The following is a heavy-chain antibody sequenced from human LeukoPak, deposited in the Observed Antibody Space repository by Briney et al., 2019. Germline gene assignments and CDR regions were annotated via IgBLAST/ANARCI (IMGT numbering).Heavy chain of an antibody. CDR2: IYYSGST. D-gene: IGHD3-10*01. CDR3: AREVMVRGGHNWFDP. Sequence: DTLSLTCTSSSGPIRSDCRCWIRQPPGKGLEWIGYIYYSGSTNYNPSLKSRVTISVDTSKNQFSLKLSSVTAADTAVYYCAREVMVRGGHNWFDPWGQGTLVTVSS. V-gene: IGHV4-59*01. CDR1: SGPIRSDC. J-gene: IGHJ5*02.